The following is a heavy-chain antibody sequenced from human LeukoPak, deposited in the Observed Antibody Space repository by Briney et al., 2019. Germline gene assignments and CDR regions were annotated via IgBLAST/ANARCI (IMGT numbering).Heavy chain of an antibody. V-gene: IGHV4-30-2*01. Sequence: KTSETLSLTCTVSGGSISSGDYYWSWIRQPPGKGLEWIGYIRHTGSTYYNPSLKSRVTISVDRSKNQFSLKLSSVTAADTAMYFCARTPTYCGGDCYYFDPWGQGTLVTVSS. CDR2: IRHTGST. D-gene: IGHD2-21*02. J-gene: IGHJ5*02. CDR3: ARTPTYCGGDCYYFDP. CDR1: GGSISSGDYY.